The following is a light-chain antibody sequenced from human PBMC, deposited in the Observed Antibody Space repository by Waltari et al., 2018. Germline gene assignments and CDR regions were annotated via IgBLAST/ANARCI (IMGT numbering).Light chain of an antibody. CDR1: SSDVGVYNY. Sequence: QSALTQPASVSGSPGQSITISCTGTSSDVGVYNYVSWYQQHPGKAPKLMIYEFSNRPSGVSNRFSGSKSGNTASLTISGLQAEDEADYYCSSYTSSSTVVFGGGTKLTVL. CDR2: EFS. V-gene: IGLV2-14*01. CDR3: SSYTSSSTVV. J-gene: IGLJ2*01.